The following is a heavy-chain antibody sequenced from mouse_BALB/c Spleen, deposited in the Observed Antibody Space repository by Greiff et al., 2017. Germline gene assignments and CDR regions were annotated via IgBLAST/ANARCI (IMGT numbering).Heavy chain of an antibody. J-gene: IGHJ4*01. CDR3: ARGENYYGPYYYAMDY. Sequence: DLVKPGASVKLSCKASGYTFTSYWINWIKQRPGQGLEWIGRIAPGSGSTYYNEMFKGKATLTVDTSSSTAYIQLSSLSSEDSAVYFCARGENYYGPYYYAMDYWGQGTSVTVSS. V-gene: IGHV1S41*01. CDR1: GYTFTSYW. CDR2: IAPGSGST. D-gene: IGHD1-2*01.